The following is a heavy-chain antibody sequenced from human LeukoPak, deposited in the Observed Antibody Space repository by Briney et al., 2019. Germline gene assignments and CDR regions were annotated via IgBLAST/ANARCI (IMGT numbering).Heavy chain of an antibody. V-gene: IGHV4-59*01. Sequence: PSETLSLTCTVSGGSISSYYWSWIRQPPGKGLEWIGYIYYSGSTNYNPSLKSRVTISVDTSKNQFSLKLSSVTAADTAVYYCAREGYSYGPGPYYYMDVWGKGTTVTISS. CDR2: IYYSGST. D-gene: IGHD5-18*01. J-gene: IGHJ6*03. CDR3: AREGYSYGPGPYYYMDV. CDR1: GGSISSYY.